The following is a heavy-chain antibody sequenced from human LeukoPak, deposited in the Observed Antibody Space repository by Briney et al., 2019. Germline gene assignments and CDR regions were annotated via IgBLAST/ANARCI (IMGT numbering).Heavy chain of an antibody. CDR2: ISAYNGNT. CDR3: ARGSIGPVGLWFGELPYYYYGMDV. Sequence: ASVKVSCKASGYTFTSYGISWVRQAPGQGLEWMGWISAYNGNTNYAHKLQGRVTMTTDTSTSTAYMELRSLRSDDTAVYYCARGSIGPVGLWFGELPYYYYGMDVWGQGTTVTVSS. J-gene: IGHJ6*02. CDR1: GYTFTSYG. D-gene: IGHD3-10*01. V-gene: IGHV1-18*01.